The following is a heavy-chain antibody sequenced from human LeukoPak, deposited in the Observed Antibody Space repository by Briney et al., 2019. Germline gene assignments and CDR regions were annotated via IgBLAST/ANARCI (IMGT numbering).Heavy chain of an antibody. V-gene: IGHV1-18*01. J-gene: IGHJ4*02. CDR3: ARDPGPRGLRFSVGYYSLDY. CDR2: ISAYNGNT. Sequence: GASVKVSCKASGYTFTSYGISWVRQAPGQGLEWMGWISAYNGNTNYAQKLQGRVTMTTDTSTSTAYMELRSLRSDDTAVYYCARDPGPRGLRFSVGYYSLDYWGQGTLVTVSS. D-gene: IGHD5-12*01. CDR1: GYTFTSYG.